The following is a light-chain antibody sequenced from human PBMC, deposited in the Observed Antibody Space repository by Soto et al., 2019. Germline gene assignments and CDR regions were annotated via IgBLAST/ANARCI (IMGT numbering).Light chain of an antibody. J-gene: IGKJ3*01. Sequence: EIVLTQSPGTLSLSPGKRATLSCRASQSISSSYLAWYQQKPGQAPRLLIYGASSRATGIPDRFSGSGSETEFTLTISRLEPEDSAVYCCQQYDSSPLTFGPGPKGEIK. V-gene: IGKV3-20*01. CDR3: QQYDSSPLT. CDR2: GAS. CDR1: QSISSSY.